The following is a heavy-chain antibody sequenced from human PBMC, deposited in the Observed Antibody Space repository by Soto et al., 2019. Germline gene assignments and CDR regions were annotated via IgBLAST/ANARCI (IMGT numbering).Heavy chain of an antibody. CDR3: ARVCLVVPSDAFDI. D-gene: IGHD2-15*01. J-gene: IGHJ3*02. V-gene: IGHV3-53*05. Sequence: GGSLRLSCAASGFTVSSNYMSWVRQAPGKGLEWVSVIYSGGSTYYADSVKGRFTISRDNSKNTLYLQMNSLRAEDTAVYYCARVCLVVPSDAFDIWGQGTMVTVSS. CDR2: IYSGGST. CDR1: GFTVSSNY.